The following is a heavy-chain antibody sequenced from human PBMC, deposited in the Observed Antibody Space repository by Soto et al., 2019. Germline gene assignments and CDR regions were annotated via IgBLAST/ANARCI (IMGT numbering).Heavy chain of an antibody. V-gene: IGHV1-69*01. J-gene: IGHJ6*02. CDR1: GGTFTNYA. CDR3: ARGDFWSGYSNRYYYYGMDV. Sequence: QVQLVQSGAEVKKPGSSVKVSCKASGGTFTNYALSWVRQAPGQGLEWMGGIIPNFGTPNYAQRFQDRVTITADGSTSTAYMELGRLRSEATAVYFCARGDFWSGYSNRYYYYGMDVWGQGTTVTVSS. CDR2: IIPNFGTP. D-gene: IGHD3-3*01.